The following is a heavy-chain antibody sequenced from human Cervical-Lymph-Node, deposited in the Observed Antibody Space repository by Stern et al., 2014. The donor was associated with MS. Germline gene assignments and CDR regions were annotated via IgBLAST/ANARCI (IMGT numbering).Heavy chain of an antibody. V-gene: IGHV3-11*01. CDR1: GFTFSDYY. D-gene: IGHD6-19*01. CDR3: ARDSPSWGWCFDY. J-gene: IGHJ4*02. Sequence: VPLVESGGCLVKPGGSLRLSCAASGFTFSDYYMSWILPAPGKGLEWVLYISSSGSTIYYADSVKGRFTISRDNAKNSLYLQMNSLRAEDTAVYYCARDSPSWGWCFDYWGQGTLVTVSS. CDR2: ISSSGSTI.